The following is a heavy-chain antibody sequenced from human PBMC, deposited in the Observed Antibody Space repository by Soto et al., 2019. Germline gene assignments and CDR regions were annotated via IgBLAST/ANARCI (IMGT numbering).Heavy chain of an antibody. Sequence: QLVESGGGLVQPGGSLRLSCAASGFTFSIYWMTWVRQAPGKGLEWVANLKRDGSGGSYLDSVRGRFTVSRDNARNSLYLQMNSLRAEYTALYYCARDVSPGSSGWYFDAFDIWGQGTMVTVSS. J-gene: IGHJ3*02. D-gene: IGHD6-13*01. V-gene: IGHV3-7*01. CDR1: GFTFSIYW. CDR2: LKRDGSGG. CDR3: ARDVSPGSSGWYFDAFDI.